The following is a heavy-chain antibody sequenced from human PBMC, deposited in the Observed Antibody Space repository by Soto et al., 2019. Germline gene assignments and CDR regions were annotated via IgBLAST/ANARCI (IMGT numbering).Heavy chain of an antibody. CDR2: ITWNSRVL. CDR3: AKGRYDFWSPYYFDS. Sequence: GGSLRLSCVGTGLNFDDFAMHWVRQAPGKGLEWVSGITWNSRVLAYADSVKGRFTISRDNARSSLYLQMDSLRDEDTALYYCAKGRYDFWSPYYFDSWGQGTLVTVSS. V-gene: IGHV3-9*01. D-gene: IGHD3-3*01. J-gene: IGHJ4*02. CDR1: GLNFDDFA.